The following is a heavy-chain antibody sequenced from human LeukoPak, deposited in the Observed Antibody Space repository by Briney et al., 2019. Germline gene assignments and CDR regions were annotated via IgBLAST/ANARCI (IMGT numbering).Heavy chain of an antibody. CDR1: GYTFTSYY. CDR3: ARDLEVRGVISRYNWFDP. D-gene: IGHD3-10*01. Sequence: ASVKVSCKASGYTFTSYYMHWVRQAPGQGLEWMGIINPSGGSTSYAQKFQGRVTMTRDTSTSTVYMELSSLRSDDTAVYYCARDLEVRGVISRYNWFDPWGQGTLVTVSS. CDR2: INPSGGST. J-gene: IGHJ5*02. V-gene: IGHV1-46*01.